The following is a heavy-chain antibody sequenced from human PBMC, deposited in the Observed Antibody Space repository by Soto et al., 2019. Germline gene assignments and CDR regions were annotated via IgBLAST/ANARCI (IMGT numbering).Heavy chain of an antibody. CDR2: INAGNGNT. CDR3: ARDLGGWPDY. Sequence: ASVKVSCKVSGYTLTELSMHWVRQAPGKGLEWMGWINAGNGNTKYSQKFQGRVTITRDTSASTAYMELSSLRSEDTAVYYCARDLGGWPDYWGQGTLVTVSS. D-gene: IGHD2-15*01. V-gene: IGHV1-3*01. J-gene: IGHJ4*02. CDR1: GYTLTELS.